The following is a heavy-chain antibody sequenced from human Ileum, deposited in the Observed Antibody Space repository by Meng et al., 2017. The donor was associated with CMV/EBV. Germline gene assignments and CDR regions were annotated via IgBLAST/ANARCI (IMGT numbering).Heavy chain of an antibody. Sequence: QLVQSGAEVKKHGASVKVSCKASGYTFTGHYMHWIRQAPGQGLEWMGWINPNDGDTNYAQKFQGRVTMTRDTSISTAYMELSSLRSDDTAVYYCGLPWGSGWYFDLWGRGTLVTVSS. V-gene: IGHV1-2*02. CDR1: GYTFTGHY. J-gene: IGHJ2*01. D-gene: IGHD7-27*01. CDR3: GLPWGSGWYFDL. CDR2: INPNDGDT.